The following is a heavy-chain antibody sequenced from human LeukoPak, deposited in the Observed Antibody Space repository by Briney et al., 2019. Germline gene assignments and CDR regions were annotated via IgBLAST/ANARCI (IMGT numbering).Heavy chain of an antibody. CDR3: LTVVETTIAAPDI. D-gene: IGHD1-26*01. Sequence: GGSLRLSCAASGFTFSNYWLHWVRQAPGKGLVWVSRIDANAKTTSYADSVKGRFTISTDNAKKTLYLQMNSLRVEDTAVYYCLTVVETTIAAPDIWGQGTMVTVSS. CDR1: GFTFSNYW. V-gene: IGHV3-74*01. CDR2: IDANAKTT. J-gene: IGHJ3*02.